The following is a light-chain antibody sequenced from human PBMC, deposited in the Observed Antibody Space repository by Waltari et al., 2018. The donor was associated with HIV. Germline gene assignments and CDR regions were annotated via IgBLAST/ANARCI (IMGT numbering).Light chain of an antibody. CDR1: SSDLGGYNY. Sequence: QSALTQPPSASGSPGQSVAISCTGTSSDLGGYNYVSWYQQHPGKAPTLIIFEFTKRPSGVPDRFSGSKSGNTASLTVSGLQAEDEADYYCASYGGTNDLVFGGGTKLTVL. V-gene: IGLV2-8*01. CDR3: ASYGGTNDLV. J-gene: IGLJ3*02. CDR2: EFT.